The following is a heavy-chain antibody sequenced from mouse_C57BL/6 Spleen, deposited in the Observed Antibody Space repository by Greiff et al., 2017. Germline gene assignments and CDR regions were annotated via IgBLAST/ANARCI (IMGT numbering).Heavy chain of an antibody. CDR2: ISSGSSTI. CDR3: ARMNYYGSSYVFDY. J-gene: IGHJ2*01. D-gene: IGHD1-1*01. CDR1: GFTFSDYG. V-gene: IGHV5-17*01. Sequence: EVMLVESGGGLVKPGGSLKLSCAASGFTFSDYGMHWVRQAPEKGLEWVAYISSGSSTIYYADTVKGRFTISRDNAKNTLFLQMTSLRSEDTAMYYCARMNYYGSSYVFDYWGQGTTLTVSS.